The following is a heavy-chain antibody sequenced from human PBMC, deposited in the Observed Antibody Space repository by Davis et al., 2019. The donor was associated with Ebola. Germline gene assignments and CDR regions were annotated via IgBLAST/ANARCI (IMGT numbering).Heavy chain of an antibody. Sequence: MPSETLSLTCTVSGGSISVRSYYWAWVRQHPGKGLDWIAYVSHTGNTNYNSALKSRLTMSIDTSRNQFSLKLTSVTAADTAVYYCARALGLRSGMDVWGQGTTVAVSS. J-gene: IGHJ6*02. CDR2: VSHTGNT. D-gene: IGHD1-7*01. CDR3: ARALGLRSGMDV. V-gene: IGHV4-61*05. CDR1: GGSISVRSYY.